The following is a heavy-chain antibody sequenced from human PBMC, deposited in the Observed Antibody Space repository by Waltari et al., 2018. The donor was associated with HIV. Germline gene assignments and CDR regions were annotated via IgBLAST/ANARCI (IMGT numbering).Heavy chain of an antibody. Sequence: VQLVQSGTEVKKPGESLTISCKASGYRVTTYWLAWVRQRPGKGLEWMGIVYPGDSETRYSPAFGGQVTISVDKSIATAYLQWSSLKASDSAVYYCARPGLAYCGGDCYYHFWGQGTLVSVSS. J-gene: IGHJ4*02. CDR1: GYRVTTYW. D-gene: IGHD2-21*02. CDR3: ARPGLAYCGGDCYYHF. CDR2: VYPGDSET. V-gene: IGHV5-51*01.